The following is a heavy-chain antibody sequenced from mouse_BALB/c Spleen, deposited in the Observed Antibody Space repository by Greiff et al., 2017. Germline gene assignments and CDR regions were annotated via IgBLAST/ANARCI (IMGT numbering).Heavy chain of an antibody. J-gene: IGHJ2*01. CDR1: GFTFSSFG. CDR2: ISSGSSTI. Sequence: EVNVVESGGGLVQPGGSRKLSCAASGFTFSSFGMHWVRQAPEKGLEWVAYISSGSSTIYYADTVKGRFTISRDNPKNTLFLQMTSLRSEDTAMYYCARSGLRPNYFDYWGQGTTLTVSS. CDR3: ARSGLRPNYFDY. V-gene: IGHV5-17*02. D-gene: IGHD2-2*01.